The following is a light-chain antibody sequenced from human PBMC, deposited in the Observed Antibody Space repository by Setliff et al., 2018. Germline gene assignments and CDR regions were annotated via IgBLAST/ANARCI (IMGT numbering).Light chain of an antibody. V-gene: IGLV2-14*01. CDR3: SSYTSSSTRV. Sequence: QSMLTQPASVSGSPGQSITISCTGTSSDVGYYNYVSWYQQHPGKAPKLMIYEVSNRPSGVSNRFSGSKSGNTASLTISGLQAEDEADYYCSSYTSSSTRVFGTGTKVTVL. CDR1: SSDVGYYNY. J-gene: IGLJ1*01. CDR2: EVS.